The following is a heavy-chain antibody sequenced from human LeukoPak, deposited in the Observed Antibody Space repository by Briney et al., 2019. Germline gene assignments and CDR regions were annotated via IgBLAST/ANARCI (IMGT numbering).Heavy chain of an antibody. CDR2: ISGSGGST. V-gene: IGHV3-23*01. Sequence: GGSLRLSCAASGFTFGNYAMSWVRQAPGKGLERVSVISGSGGSTFYADSVKGRFTISRDNSKNTLYLQMNSLGAEDTAVYYCAKDGPHYDILTGSFDYWGQGTLVTVSS. CDR1: GFTFGNYA. J-gene: IGHJ4*02. D-gene: IGHD3-9*01. CDR3: AKDGPHYDILTGSFDY.